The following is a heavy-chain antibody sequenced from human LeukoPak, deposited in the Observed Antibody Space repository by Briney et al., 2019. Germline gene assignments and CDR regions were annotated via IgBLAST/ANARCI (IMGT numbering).Heavy chain of an antibody. D-gene: IGHD3-3*01. CDR2: IYPGDSYT. V-gene: IGHV5-51*01. CDR3: ARLAGGITIFGVVSSPAEFDP. J-gene: IGHJ5*02. CDR1: GYSFTSYW. Sequence: GESLKISCKGSGYSFTSYWIGWVRQMPGKGLEWMGFIYPGDSYTRYSPSFQGQVTISADKSISTAYLQWSSLKASDTAMYYCARLAGGITIFGVVSSPAEFDPWGQGTLVTVSS.